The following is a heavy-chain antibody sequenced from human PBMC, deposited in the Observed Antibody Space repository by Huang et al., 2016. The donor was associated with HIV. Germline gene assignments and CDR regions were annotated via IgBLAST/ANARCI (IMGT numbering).Heavy chain of an antibody. CDR2: FAPEHGET. J-gene: IGHJ3*02. Sequence: QVQLVQSGAEVKKPGASVKVSCKVSEYTLTDLSIHWVRQAPGKGLEWMGGFAPEHGETNHAKNFQGRVTMTEDTSTDTAYMELNSLRSEDTAVYYCATGFDTYYDIWGQGTMVIASS. CDR1: EYTLTDLS. D-gene: IGHD2-21*01. V-gene: IGHV1-24*01. CDR3: ATGFDTYYDI.